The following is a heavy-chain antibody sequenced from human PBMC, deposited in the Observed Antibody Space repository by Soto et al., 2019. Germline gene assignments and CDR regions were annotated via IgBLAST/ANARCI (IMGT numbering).Heavy chain of an antibody. CDR3: ARDLRFSSTNYFDF. D-gene: IGHD2-8*01. CDR1: GFLFTDYY. J-gene: IGHJ4*02. Sequence: GSLRLSCXASGFLFTDYYMSWIRQPPGKGLEWLAYIDGSSDYTNSADSVKGRFTISRDNAKNSVFLQMNNLRADDTAVYYCARDLRFSSTNYFDFWGRGTLVTVSS. CDR2: IDGSSDYT. V-gene: IGHV3-11*06.